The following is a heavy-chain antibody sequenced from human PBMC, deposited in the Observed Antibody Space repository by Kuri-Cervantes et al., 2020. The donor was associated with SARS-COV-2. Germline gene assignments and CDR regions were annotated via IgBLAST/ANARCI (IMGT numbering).Heavy chain of an antibody. D-gene: IGHD6-19*01. CDR2: IWYDGSNK. J-gene: IGHJ6*03. CDR3: ARDLVVSSGWDYYMDV. V-gene: IGHV3-33*01. Sequence: GESLKISCAASGFTFSSYGMHWVRQAPGKGLEWVAVIWYDGSNKYYADSVKGRFTISRDNSKNTLYLQMNSLRAEETAVYYCARDLVVSSGWDYYMDVWGKGTTVTVSS. CDR1: GFTFSSYG.